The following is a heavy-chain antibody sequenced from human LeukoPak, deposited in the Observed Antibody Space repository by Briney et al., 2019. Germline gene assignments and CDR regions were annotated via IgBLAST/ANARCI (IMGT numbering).Heavy chain of an antibody. J-gene: IGHJ3*02. V-gene: IGHV4-39*01. CDR3: ARHLGVAVAADAFDI. CDR1: GGSISSSYY. Sequence: SETLSLTCTVSGGSISSSYYWGWIRQPPGKGLEWIGSVYYSGSTYYNPSLKSRVTISADTSKNQFSLKLRSLTAADTAVYYCARHLGVAVAADAFDIWGQGTMVTVSS. D-gene: IGHD6-19*01. CDR2: VYYSGST.